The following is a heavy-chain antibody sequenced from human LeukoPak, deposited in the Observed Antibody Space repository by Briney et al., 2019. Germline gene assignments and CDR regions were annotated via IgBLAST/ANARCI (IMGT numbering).Heavy chain of an antibody. V-gene: IGHV4-30-4*08. D-gene: IGHD2-15*01. Sequence: SETLSLTCTVSGGSISSYYWSWIRQPPGKGLEWIGYIYYSGSTYYNPSLKSRVTISVDTSKNQFSLKLSSVTAADTAVYYCARGRGCSGGSCPDAFDIWGQGTMVTVSS. CDR1: GGSISSYY. CDR2: IYYSGST. CDR3: ARGRGCSGGSCPDAFDI. J-gene: IGHJ3*02.